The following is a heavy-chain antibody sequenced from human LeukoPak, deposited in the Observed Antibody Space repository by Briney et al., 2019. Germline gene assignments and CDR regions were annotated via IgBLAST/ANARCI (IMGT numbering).Heavy chain of an antibody. CDR2: IYSGGST. V-gene: IGHV3-53*01. CDR1: GFTVSSNY. CDR3: ARDPLGIEDAFDI. D-gene: IGHD7-27*01. J-gene: IGHJ3*02. Sequence: PGGSLRLSCAASGFTVSSNYMSWVRQAPGKGLEWVSVIYSGGSTYYADSVKGRFTISRDNSKNTLYLQMNSLRAEDTAVYYCARDPLGIEDAFDIWGQGTMVTVSS.